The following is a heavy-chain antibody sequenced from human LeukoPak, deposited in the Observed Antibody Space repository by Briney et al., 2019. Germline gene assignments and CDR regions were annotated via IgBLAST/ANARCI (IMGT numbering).Heavy chain of an antibody. CDR2: IYSGGST. CDR3: AKEFYSSSSVQDFDY. D-gene: IGHD6-6*01. Sequence: GGSLRLSCAASGFTVSSNYMSWVRQAPGKGLEWVSVIYSGGSTYHADSVKGRFTISRDNSKNTLYLQMNSLRAEDTAVYYCAKEFYSSSSVQDFDYWGQGTLVTVSS. V-gene: IGHV3-53*05. J-gene: IGHJ4*02. CDR1: GFTVSSNY.